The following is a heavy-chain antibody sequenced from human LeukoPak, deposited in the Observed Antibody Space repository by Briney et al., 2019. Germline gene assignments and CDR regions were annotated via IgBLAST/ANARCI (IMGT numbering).Heavy chain of an antibody. V-gene: IGHV3-7*01. CDR2: IKQDGSEK. D-gene: IGHD1-26*01. Sequence: PGGSLRLSCAASGFTFSSYAMSWVRQAPGKGLEWVANIKQDGSEKYYVDSVKGRFTISRDNAENSLYLQMNSLRAEDTAVYYCASSHSGSYLDAFDIWGQGTMVTVSS. CDR1: GFTFSSYA. J-gene: IGHJ3*02. CDR3: ASSHSGSYLDAFDI.